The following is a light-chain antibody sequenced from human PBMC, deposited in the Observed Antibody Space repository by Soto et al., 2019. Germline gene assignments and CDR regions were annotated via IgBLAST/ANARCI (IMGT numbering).Light chain of an antibody. CDR3: QQYQSSWT. Sequence: IQLTQSPSSLSASLGDGVTITCRASQSISSWLAWYQQKPGKAPKLLIYDASNLESGVPSRFSGSGSGTEFTLTISSLQPDDFATYYCQQYQSSWTFGQGTKVDI. J-gene: IGKJ1*01. CDR1: QSISSW. CDR2: DAS. V-gene: IGKV1-5*01.